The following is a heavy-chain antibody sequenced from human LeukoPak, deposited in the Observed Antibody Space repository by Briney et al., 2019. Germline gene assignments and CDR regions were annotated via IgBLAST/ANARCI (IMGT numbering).Heavy chain of an antibody. D-gene: IGHD4-17*01. CDR1: GGSISSYY. Sequence: SETLSLTCTVSGGSISSYYWSWIRQPPGKGLEWIGYIYYSGSTNYNPSLKSRVTISVDTSKNQFSLKPSSVTAADKAVYYCARWNGDYDPLPFDYWGQGTLVTVSS. J-gene: IGHJ4*02. V-gene: IGHV4-59*01. CDR2: IYYSGST. CDR3: ARWNGDYDPLPFDY.